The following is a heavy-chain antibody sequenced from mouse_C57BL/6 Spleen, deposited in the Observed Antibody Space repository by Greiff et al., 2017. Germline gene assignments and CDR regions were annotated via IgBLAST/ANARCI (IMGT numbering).Heavy chain of an antibody. J-gene: IGHJ2*01. Sequence: QVQLQQSGAELVRPGASVTLSCKASGYTFTDYEMHWVKQTPVHGLEWIGAIDPETGGTAYNQKFKGKAILTADQSSSTAYMELRSLTSDDSAVYYCTVITASYCDYWGQGTTLTVSS. V-gene: IGHV1-15*01. CDR3: TVITASYCDY. CDR1: GYTFTDYE. D-gene: IGHD1-1*01. CDR2: IDPETGGT.